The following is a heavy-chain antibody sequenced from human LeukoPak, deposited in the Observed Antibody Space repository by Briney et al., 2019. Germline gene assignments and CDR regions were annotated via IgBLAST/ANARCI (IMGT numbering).Heavy chain of an antibody. CDR1: GDSNSSGSYY. J-gene: IGHJ3*02. D-gene: IGHD2-15*01. V-gene: IGHV4-61*02. Sequence: SETLSLTCTVSGDSNSSGSYYWSWIRQPAGKGLEWIGRIYTSGSTNYNPSLKSRVTISVDTSKTQFSLKLRSVSAAETAVYYCARDKRGSAFGDGFDIWGQGTMVTVSS. CDR3: ARDKRGSAFGDGFDI. CDR2: IYTSGST.